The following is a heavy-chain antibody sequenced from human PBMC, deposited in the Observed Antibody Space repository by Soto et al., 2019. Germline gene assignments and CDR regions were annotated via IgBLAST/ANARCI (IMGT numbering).Heavy chain of an antibody. Sequence: ASVKVSCKASGYTFTSYGISWVRQAPGQGLEWMGWISAYNGNTNYAQKLQGRVTMTTDTSTSTAYMELRSLRSDDTAVYYCARDWGVYCSGGSCYQLDYWGQGTLVTVSS. CDR1: GYTFTSYG. J-gene: IGHJ4*02. D-gene: IGHD2-15*01. V-gene: IGHV1-18*01. CDR2: ISAYNGNT. CDR3: ARDWGVYCSGGSCYQLDY.